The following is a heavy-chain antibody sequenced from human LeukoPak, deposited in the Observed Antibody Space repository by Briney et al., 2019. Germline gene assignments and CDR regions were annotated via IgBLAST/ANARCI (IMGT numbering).Heavy chain of an antibody. D-gene: IGHD6-19*01. CDR2: IKTNGSST. CDR1: GFTFSYYW. Sequence: GGSLSLSCAVSGFTFSYYWMHWVGQARGKGPVWVSAIKTNGSSTSYAGSVKGRFTISRDNAKNMAYLQMNSLRAEDTAVYYCVRGYNSGNDYWDQGTRVTVSS. J-gene: IGHJ4*02. V-gene: IGHV3-74*01. CDR3: VRGYNSGNDY.